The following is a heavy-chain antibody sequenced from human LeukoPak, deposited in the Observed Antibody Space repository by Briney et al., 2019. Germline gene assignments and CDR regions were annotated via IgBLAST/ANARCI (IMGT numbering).Heavy chain of an antibody. CDR2: IIPIFGTA. V-gene: IGHV1-69*05. Sequence: ASVKVSCKASGGTFSSYAISWVRQAPGQGLEWMGGIIPIFGTANYAQKFQGRVTITTDESTSTAYMELSSLRSEDTAVYYCALSRIFGVVDYFDYWGQGTLVTVSS. CDR1: GGTFSSYA. CDR3: ALSRIFGVVDYFDY. D-gene: IGHD3-3*01. J-gene: IGHJ4*02.